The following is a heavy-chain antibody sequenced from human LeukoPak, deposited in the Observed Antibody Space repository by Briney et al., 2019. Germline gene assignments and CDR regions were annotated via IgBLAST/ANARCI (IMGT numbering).Heavy chain of an antibody. V-gene: IGHV1-69*04. D-gene: IGHD4-17*01. J-gene: IGHJ6*02. CDR3: AREAPRPRFSGNYGMDV. Sequence: ASVKVSCKASGGTFSSYAISWVRQAPGQGLEWMGRIIPILGIANYAQKFQGRVTITADKSTSTAYMELSSLRSEDTAVYYCAREAPRPRFSGNYGMDVWGQGTTVTVSS. CDR2: IIPILGIA. CDR1: GGTFSSYA.